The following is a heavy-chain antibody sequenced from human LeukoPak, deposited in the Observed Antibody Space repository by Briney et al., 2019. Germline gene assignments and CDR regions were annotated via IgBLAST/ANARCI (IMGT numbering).Heavy chain of an antibody. Sequence: PGGSLRLSCAASGFTFSSYAMSWVRQAPGKGLEWVSAISGTGGSTYYADSVRGRFTVSRDNSKNTVYLQMNSLRSDDTAVYYCARDPQVDAFDIWGQGTMVTVSS. CDR1: GFTFSSYA. CDR2: ISGTGGST. J-gene: IGHJ3*02. V-gene: IGHV3-23*01. CDR3: ARDPQVDAFDI.